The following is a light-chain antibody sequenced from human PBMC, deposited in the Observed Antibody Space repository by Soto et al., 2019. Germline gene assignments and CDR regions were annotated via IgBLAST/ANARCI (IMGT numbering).Light chain of an antibody. V-gene: IGLV2-11*01. CDR1: SSNVGGYNY. Sequence: QSALTQPRSVSGSPGQSVTISCTGTSSNVGGYNYVSWYRQHPGKAPKLMIYDVSKRPSGVPDRFSGSKSGNTASLTISGLQAEDEADYYCCSYAGSYTWVFVTGTKVTVL. CDR2: DVS. CDR3: CSYAGSYTWV. J-gene: IGLJ1*01.